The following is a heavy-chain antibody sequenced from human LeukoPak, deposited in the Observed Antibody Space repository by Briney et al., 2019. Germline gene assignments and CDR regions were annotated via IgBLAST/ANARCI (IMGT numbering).Heavy chain of an antibody. J-gene: IGHJ4*02. CDR1: GGTFSSYA. CDR3: AKRDYPDISGYSPLFEY. V-gene: IGHV1-69*01. CDR2: IIPICGTA. Sequence: SVKVSCKASGGTFSSYAISWVRQAPGQGLEWMGGIIPICGTANYAQKFQGRATITADESTSTAYMELSSLRSEDTAVYYCAKRDYPDISGYSPLFEYWGQGTLVTVSS. D-gene: IGHD3-22*01.